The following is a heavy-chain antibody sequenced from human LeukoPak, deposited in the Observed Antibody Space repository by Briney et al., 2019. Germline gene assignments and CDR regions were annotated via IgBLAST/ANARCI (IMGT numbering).Heavy chain of an antibody. V-gene: IGHV3-20*04. CDR3: ARGSVAGYDSWFDP. CDR1: GFTFGNYG. Sequence: SGGSLRLSCAASGFTFGNYGMSWVRQAPGKGLEWVSGINWNGGSTGYADSVKGRFTISRDNAKNSLYLQMNSLRAEDTALYYCARGSVAGYDSWFDPWGQGTLVTVSS. D-gene: IGHD6-19*01. CDR2: INWNGGST. J-gene: IGHJ5*02.